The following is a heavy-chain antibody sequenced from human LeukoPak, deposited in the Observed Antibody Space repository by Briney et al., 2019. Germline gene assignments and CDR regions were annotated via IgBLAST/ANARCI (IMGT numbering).Heavy chain of an antibody. CDR3: AELGITMIGGV. D-gene: IGHD3-10*02. Sequence: PGGSLRLSCAADGFTFSSYEMNWVRQAPGKGLEWVSYISSSGSTIYYADSVKGRFTISRDNAKNSLYLQMNSLRAEDTAVYYCAELGITMIGGVWGKGTTVTISS. V-gene: IGHV3-48*03. J-gene: IGHJ6*04. CDR1: GFTFSSYE. CDR2: ISSSGSTI.